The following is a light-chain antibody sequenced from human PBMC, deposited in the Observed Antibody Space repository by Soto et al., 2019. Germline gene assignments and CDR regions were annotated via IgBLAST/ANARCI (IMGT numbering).Light chain of an antibody. CDR3: QQYNNWPPET. V-gene: IGKV3D-15*01. Sequence: EIVMTQSPATLSVSPGARATLSCRASQSVGSNLAWYQQKPGQAPRLLIYGASNRATGIPDRFSGSGSGTEFTLTISSLQSEDFAVYYGQQYNNWPPETFGQGTKVDIK. CDR2: GAS. J-gene: IGKJ1*01. CDR1: QSVGSN.